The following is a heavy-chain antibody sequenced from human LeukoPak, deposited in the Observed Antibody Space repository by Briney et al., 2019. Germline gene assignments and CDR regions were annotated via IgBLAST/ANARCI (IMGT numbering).Heavy chain of an antibody. CDR3: ALRYSSSWSSFDY. V-gene: IGHV3-74*01. Sequence: GGSLRLSCAASGLTFSSYWMHWVRQAPGKGLVWVSRINSDGSSTSYADSVKGRFTISRDNAKNTLYLQMNSLRAEDTAVYYCALRYSSSWSSFDYWGQGTLVTVSS. D-gene: IGHD6-13*01. CDR2: INSDGSST. CDR1: GLTFSSYW. J-gene: IGHJ4*02.